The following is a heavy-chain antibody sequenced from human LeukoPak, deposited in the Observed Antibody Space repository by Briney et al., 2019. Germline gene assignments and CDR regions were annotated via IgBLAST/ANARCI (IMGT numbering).Heavy chain of an antibody. CDR1: GVSISSGSYY. Sequence: PSQTLSLTCNVSGVSISSGSYYWSWIRQPAGKGLEWVGRIYTSGSTNYNPSLENRVTISLDTSKNQFSLKVTSVTAADTAVYYCARVYCTGGSCFAGWFDSWGQGTLVTVSS. J-gene: IGHJ5*01. V-gene: IGHV4-61*02. CDR2: IYTSGST. D-gene: IGHD2-8*02. CDR3: ARVYCTGGSCFAGWFDS.